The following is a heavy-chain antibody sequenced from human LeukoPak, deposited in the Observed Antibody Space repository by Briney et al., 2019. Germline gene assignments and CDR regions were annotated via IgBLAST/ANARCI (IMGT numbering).Heavy chain of an antibody. V-gene: IGHV1-2*02. Sequence: ASVKVSCKASGYTFTGYYMHWVRQAPGQGLEWMGWINPNSGGTNYAQKLQGRVTMTTDTSTSTAYMELRSLRSDDTAVYYCAREITQRGAFDIWGQGTMVTVSS. CDR2: INPNSGGT. D-gene: IGHD1-14*01. CDR3: AREITQRGAFDI. J-gene: IGHJ3*02. CDR1: GYTFTGYY.